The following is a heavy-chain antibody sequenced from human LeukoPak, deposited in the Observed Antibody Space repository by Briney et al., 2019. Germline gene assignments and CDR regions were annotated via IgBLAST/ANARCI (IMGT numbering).Heavy chain of an antibody. CDR2: INHSGST. CDR1: GFTFSSYA. J-gene: IGHJ4*02. V-gene: IGHV4-34*01. CDR3: ARGHPGGRAGYTI. Sequence: PGGSLRLSCAASGFTFSSYAMSWVRQPPGKGLEWIGEINHSGSTNYNPSLKSRVTISVDTSKNQFSLKLSSVTAADTAVYYCARGHPGGRAGYTIWGQGTLVTVSS. D-gene: IGHD3-9*01.